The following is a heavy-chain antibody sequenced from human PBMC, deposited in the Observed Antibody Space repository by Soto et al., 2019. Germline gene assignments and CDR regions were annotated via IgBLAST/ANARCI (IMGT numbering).Heavy chain of an antibody. CDR2: ISSSSSYI. V-gene: IGHV3-21*01. CDR1: GFTFSSYS. J-gene: IGHJ6*02. Sequence: SGGSLRLSCAASGFTFSSYSMNWVRQAPGKGLEWVSSISSSSSYIYYADSVKGRFTISRDNAKNSLYLQMNSLRAEDTAVYYCARGNLDSYSYNGLDVWGQGTAVTVSS. CDR3: ARGNLDSYSYNGLDV. D-gene: IGHD2-21*01.